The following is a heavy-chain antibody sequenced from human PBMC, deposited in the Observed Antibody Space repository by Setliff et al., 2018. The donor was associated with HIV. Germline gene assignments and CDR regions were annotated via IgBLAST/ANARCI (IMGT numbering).Heavy chain of an antibody. D-gene: IGHD4-17*01. CDR3: ARSPGDYLFDY. CDR1: GYTFTNYY. V-gene: IGHV1-69*05. CDR2: IIPIFGTA. J-gene: IGHJ4*02. Sequence: GPSVKVSCKASGYTFTNYYIHWVRQAPGQGLEWMGGIIPIFGTANYAQKFQGRVTITTDASASTAYMELSSLRSEDTAVYYCARSPGDYLFDYWGQGTLVTVSS.